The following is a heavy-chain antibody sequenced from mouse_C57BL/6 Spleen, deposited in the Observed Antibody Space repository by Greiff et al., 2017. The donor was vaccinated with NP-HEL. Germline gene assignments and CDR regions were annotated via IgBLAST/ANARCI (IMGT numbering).Heavy chain of an antibody. CDR3: ARGGAPADY. CDR2: ISSGGSYT. V-gene: IGHV5-6*01. J-gene: IGHJ2*01. Sequence: EVKVVESGGDLVKPGGSLKLSCAASGFTFSSYGMSWVRQTPDKRLEWVATISSGGSYTYYPDSVKGRFTISRDNAKNTLYLQMSSLKSEDTAMYYCARGGAPADYWGQGTTLTVSS. CDR1: GFTFSSYG.